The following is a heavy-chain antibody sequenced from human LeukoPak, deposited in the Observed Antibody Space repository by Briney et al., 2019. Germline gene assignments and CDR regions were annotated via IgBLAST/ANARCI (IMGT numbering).Heavy chain of an antibody. Sequence: GASVKVSCKASGYTLTSYGISWVRQAPGQGLERMGWISAYNGNTNYAQKLQGRVTMTTDTSTSTAYMELRSLRSGDTAVYYCARVRGDYEDYWGQGTLVTVSS. V-gene: IGHV1-18*01. D-gene: IGHD4-17*01. J-gene: IGHJ4*02. CDR2: ISAYNGNT. CDR1: GYTLTSYG. CDR3: ARVRGDYEDY.